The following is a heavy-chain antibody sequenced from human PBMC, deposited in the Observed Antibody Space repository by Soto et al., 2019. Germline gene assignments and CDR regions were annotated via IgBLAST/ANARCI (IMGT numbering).Heavy chain of an antibody. CDR3: ARWDDYSNYENWFDP. D-gene: IGHD4-4*01. Sequence: SETLSLTCAVYGGSFSGYYWSWIRQPPGKGLEWIGEINHSGSTNYNPSLKSRVTISVDTSKNQFSLKLSSVTAADTAVYYCARWDDYSNYENWFDPWGKGTLVTVAS. CDR1: GGSFSGYY. CDR2: INHSGST. J-gene: IGHJ5*02. V-gene: IGHV4-34*01.